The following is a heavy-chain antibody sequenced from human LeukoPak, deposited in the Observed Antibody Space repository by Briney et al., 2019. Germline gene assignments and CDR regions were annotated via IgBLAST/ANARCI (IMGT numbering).Heavy chain of an antibody. D-gene: IGHD3-22*01. V-gene: IGHV3-30*18. CDR1: GFTFSSYG. CDR2: ISYDGSNK. Sequence: GGSLRLSCAASGFTFSSYGMHWVRQAPGKGLEWVAVISYDGSNKYYADSVKGRFTISRDNSKNTLYLQMNSLRAEDTAVYYCAKPIHYDSSGYSYYYYCGMDVWGQGTTVTVSS. CDR3: AKPIHYDSSGYSYYYYCGMDV. J-gene: IGHJ6*02.